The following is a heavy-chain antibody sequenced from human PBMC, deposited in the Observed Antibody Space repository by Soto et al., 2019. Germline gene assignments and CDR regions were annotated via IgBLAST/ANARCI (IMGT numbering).Heavy chain of an antibody. CDR1: GGSISSYY. CDR2: IYYSGST. CDR3: ERSIIAEAGGCFDP. V-gene: IGHV4-59*01. D-gene: IGHD6-13*01. J-gene: IGHJ5*02. Sequence: SETLSLTCTVSGGSISSYYWSWIRQPPGKGLEWIGYIYYSGSTNYNPSLKSRVTISVDTSKNQFSLKLSSVTAADTAVYYCERSIIAEAGGCFDPWGQGTLVTVSS.